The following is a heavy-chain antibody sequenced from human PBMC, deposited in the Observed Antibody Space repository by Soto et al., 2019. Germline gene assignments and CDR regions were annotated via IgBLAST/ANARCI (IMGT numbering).Heavy chain of an antibody. CDR3: ARGPRGIFGVVIDY. D-gene: IGHD3-3*01. V-gene: IGHV4-34*01. CDR2: INHSGST. CDR1: GGSFSGYY. Sequence: QVQLQQWGAGLLKPSETLSLTCAVYGGSFSGYYWSWIRQPPGKGLEWIGEINHSGSTNYNPSLKRRVTISVDTSKNQFSLKLSSVTAADTAVYYCARGPRGIFGVVIDYWGQGTLVTVSS. J-gene: IGHJ4*02.